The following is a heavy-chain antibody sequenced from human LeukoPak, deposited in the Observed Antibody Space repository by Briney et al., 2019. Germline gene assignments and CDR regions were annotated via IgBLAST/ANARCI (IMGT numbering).Heavy chain of an antibody. Sequence: SVKVSCKASGGTFSSYAISWVRQAPGQGLEWMGGIIPIFGTANYAQKFQGRVTMTRDTSTSTVYMELSSLRSEDTAVYYCASCLLLVDAFDIWGQGTMVTVSS. CDR2: IIPIFGTA. CDR3: ASCLLLVDAFDI. J-gene: IGHJ3*02. V-gene: IGHV1-69*05. D-gene: IGHD5/OR15-5a*01. CDR1: GGTFSSYA.